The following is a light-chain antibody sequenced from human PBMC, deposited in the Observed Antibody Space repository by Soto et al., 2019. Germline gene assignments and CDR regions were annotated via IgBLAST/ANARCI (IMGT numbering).Light chain of an antibody. J-gene: IGKJ4*01. V-gene: IGKV3-20*01. CDR3: QQYGSSPPLT. CDR1: QSVSSNY. Sequence: EIVLSQSPGTLSLSPGERATLSSRASQSVSSNYLAWYQQKPGQAPRLLIYGASSRATGIPDRFSGSGSGTDFTLTISRLEPEDFVVYYCQQYGSSPPLTFGGGTKVDI. CDR2: GAS.